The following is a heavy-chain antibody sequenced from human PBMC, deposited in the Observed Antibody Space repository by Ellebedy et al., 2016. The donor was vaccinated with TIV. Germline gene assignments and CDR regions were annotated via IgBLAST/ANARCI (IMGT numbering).Heavy chain of an antibody. J-gene: IGHJ6*03. CDR2: INDSGST. CDR1: GGSFSGHY. Sequence: SETLSLXXAVYGGSFSGHYWSWIRQSPGMGLEWIGEINDSGSTTYSPSLKSRVTISVDTSKNQFSLKLSSVTAADTAVYYCARAQRGSLMDGWGKGTTVTVSS. CDR3: ARAQRGSLMDG. D-gene: IGHD1-26*01. V-gene: IGHV4-34*01.